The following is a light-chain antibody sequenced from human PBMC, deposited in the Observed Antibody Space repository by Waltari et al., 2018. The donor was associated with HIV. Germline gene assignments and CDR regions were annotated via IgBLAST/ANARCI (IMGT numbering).Light chain of an antibody. CDR3: AAWDDSLNGWV. V-gene: IGLV1-44*01. CDR2: TNT. Sequence: QSGLTQPPSASATPGQRVTISCSGSSSHISRTPIHWYQQVPGTAPKLLIYTNTQRPSGVPDRFSGSKSGSSASLAISGLQSEDEADYYCAAWDDSLNGWVFGGGTKLTVL. J-gene: IGLJ3*02. CDR1: SSHISRTP.